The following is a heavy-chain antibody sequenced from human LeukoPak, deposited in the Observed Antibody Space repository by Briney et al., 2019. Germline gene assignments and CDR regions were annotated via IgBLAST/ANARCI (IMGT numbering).Heavy chain of an antibody. D-gene: IGHD3-10*01. Sequence: SQTLSLTCTVSGGSISSGNYYYSWIRQPAGKGLEWLGRIYTSGTTNYNPSLKSRVTISVDTSKNQFSLKLSSVTAADTAVYYCARDKKGGFGELTWFDPWGQGTLVTVSS. CDR3: ARDKKGGFGELTWFDP. V-gene: IGHV4-61*02. CDR2: IYTSGTT. J-gene: IGHJ5*02. CDR1: GGSISSGNYY.